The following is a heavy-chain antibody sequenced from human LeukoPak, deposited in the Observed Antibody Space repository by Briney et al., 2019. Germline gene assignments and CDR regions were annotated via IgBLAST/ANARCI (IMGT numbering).Heavy chain of an antibody. Sequence: GRSLRLSCAASGFTFSSYGMHWVRQAPGKGLEWVAVIWCDGSNKYYADSVKGRFTISRDNSKNTLYLQMNSLRAEDTAVYYCARDQAEHSSWLLAYGMDVWGQGTTVTVSS. CDR2: IWCDGSNK. CDR1: GFTFSSYG. J-gene: IGHJ6*02. D-gene: IGHD6-13*01. CDR3: ARDQAEHSSWLLAYGMDV. V-gene: IGHV3-33*01.